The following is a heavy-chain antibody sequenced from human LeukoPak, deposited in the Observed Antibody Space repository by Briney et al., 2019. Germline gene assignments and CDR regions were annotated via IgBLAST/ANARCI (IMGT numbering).Heavy chain of an antibody. D-gene: IGHD2-8*01. CDR3: ARDDCTNGVCSIDY. V-gene: IGHV1-2*02. Sequence: ASVKVSCKASGYTFTGYYMHWVRQAPGQGLEWVGWINPNSGGTNYAQKFQGRVTMTRDTSISTAYMELSRLRSDDTAVYYCARDDCTNGVCSIDYWGQGTLVTVSS. CDR2: INPNSGGT. J-gene: IGHJ4*02. CDR1: GYTFTGYY.